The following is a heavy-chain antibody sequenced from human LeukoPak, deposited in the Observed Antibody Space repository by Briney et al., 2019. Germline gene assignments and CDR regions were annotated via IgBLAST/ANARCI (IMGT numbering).Heavy chain of an antibody. CDR2: ISGSASST. J-gene: IGHJ6*03. V-gene: IGHV3-23*01. CDR1: GFTFSNYA. Sequence: GGSLRLSCAASGFTFSNYAMSWVRQAPGKGLEWVSAISGSASSTYHADSVKGRFTISRDNSKNTLYLQMNSLRAEDTAVYYCAKAGSWYYYYYYMDVWGKGTTVTISS. CDR3: AKAGSWYYYYYYMDV.